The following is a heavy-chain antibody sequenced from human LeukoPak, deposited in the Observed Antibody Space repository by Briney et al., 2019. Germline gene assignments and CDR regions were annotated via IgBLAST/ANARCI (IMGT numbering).Heavy chain of an antibody. V-gene: IGHV4-61*02. J-gene: IGHJ6*03. D-gene: IGHD3-3*01. CDR1: GGSISSGSYY. CDR2: IYTSGST. CDR3: ARESAQDPTNDFWSGLKYYYYMDV. Sequence: SETLSLTCTVSGGSISSGSYYWSWIRQPAGKGLEWIGRIYTSGSTNYNPSLKSRVTISVDTSKNQFSLKLSSVTAADTAVYYCARESAQDPTNDFWSGLKYYYYMDVWGKGTTVTVSS.